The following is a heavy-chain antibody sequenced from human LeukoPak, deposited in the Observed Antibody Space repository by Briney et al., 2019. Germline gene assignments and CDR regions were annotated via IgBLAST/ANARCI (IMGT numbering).Heavy chain of an antibody. Sequence: SESLSLTCTVSGGSISSSSYYWGWIRQPPGKGLEWIGSVYYSGSTYYNPALKSLVTISVDTSKNQFPLKLSSVTAADPAVYYCARHRPYSSGSYFDYWGQGTLVTVSS. V-gene: IGHV4-39*01. D-gene: IGHD6-19*01. J-gene: IGHJ4*02. CDR3: ARHRPYSSGSYFDY. CDR2: VYYSGST. CDR1: GGSISSSSYY.